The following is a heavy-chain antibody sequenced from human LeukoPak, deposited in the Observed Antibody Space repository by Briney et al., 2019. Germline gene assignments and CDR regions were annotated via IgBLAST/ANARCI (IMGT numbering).Heavy chain of an antibody. CDR3: ARPGNYYGSGSYSNWFDP. Sequence: SETLSLTCAVYGGSFSGYYWSWIRQPPGKGLEWIGEINHSGSTNYNPSLKSRVTISVDTSKNQFSLKLSSVTAADTAVYYCARPGNYYGSGSYSNWFDPWGQGTLVTVPS. CDR2: INHSGST. V-gene: IGHV4-34*01. CDR1: GGSFSGYY. J-gene: IGHJ5*02. D-gene: IGHD3-10*01.